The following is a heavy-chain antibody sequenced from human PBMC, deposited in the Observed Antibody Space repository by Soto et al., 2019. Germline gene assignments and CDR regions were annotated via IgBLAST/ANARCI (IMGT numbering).Heavy chain of an antibody. CDR2: IIPIFDTS. CDR1: GGTFSNYA. V-gene: IGHV1-69*06. J-gene: IGHJ4*02. CDR3: ATDSQGGYALH. Sequence: QVQLVQSGAEVKKPGSSVKVSCKASGGTFSNYAVDWVRQAPAEGLEWMGRIIPIFDTSNYAQRFQGRVTITADTFTGTAYMELISLRSDDTAVYHCATDSQGGYALHWGQGTLVTVSS. D-gene: IGHD5-12*01.